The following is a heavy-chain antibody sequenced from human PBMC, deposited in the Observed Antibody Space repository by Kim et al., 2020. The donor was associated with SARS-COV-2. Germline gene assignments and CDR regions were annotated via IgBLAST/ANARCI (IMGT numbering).Heavy chain of an antibody. J-gene: IGHJ4*02. CDR2: IKEDGSEK. CDR1: GFTFSSYW. D-gene: IGHD1-7*01. V-gene: IGHV3-7*01. CDR3: ARDWDYSLGY. Sequence: GGSLRLSCAASGFTFSSYWMSWVRQAPGKGLVWVAKIKEDGSEKYYVDSVKGRFTISRDNAKNSLYLQMNSLRVEDTAVYYCARDWDYSLGYWGQGTLVTVSS.